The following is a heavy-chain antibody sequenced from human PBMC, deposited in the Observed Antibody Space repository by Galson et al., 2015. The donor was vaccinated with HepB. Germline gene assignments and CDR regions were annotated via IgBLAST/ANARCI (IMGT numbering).Heavy chain of an antibody. Sequence: SLRLSCAASGFTVSNIYMAWVRQAPGKGLEWVSVIYTGGNTCYADSVKGRFTISRDNSKNTLYLQMNSLRVEDTAVYYCARGSLYCGGDCYSEWGQGTLVTVSS. CDR1: GFTVSNIY. V-gene: IGHV3-53*01. CDR2: IYTGGNT. CDR3: ARGSLYCGGDCYSE. J-gene: IGHJ4*02. D-gene: IGHD2-21*02.